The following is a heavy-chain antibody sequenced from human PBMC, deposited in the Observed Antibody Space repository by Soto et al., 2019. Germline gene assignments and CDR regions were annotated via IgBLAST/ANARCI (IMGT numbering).Heavy chain of an antibody. CDR3: ARDWGNSHYYY. V-gene: IGHV1-18*01. D-gene: IGHD3-16*01. CDR2: ISSYNGNT. CDR1: GYTFITYG. J-gene: IGHJ4*02. Sequence: ASVKVSCKASGYTFITYGISWVRQAPGQGLEWMGWISSYNGNTNYAQKLQGRVTMTTDTSTTTAYMELRSLGSDDTAVYYCARDWGNSHYYYWGQGTQVTVSS.